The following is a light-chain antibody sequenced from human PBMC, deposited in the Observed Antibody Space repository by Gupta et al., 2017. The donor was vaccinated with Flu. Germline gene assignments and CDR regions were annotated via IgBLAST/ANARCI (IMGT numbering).Light chain of an antibody. V-gene: IGLV2-14*01. CDR3: NSYTTTDTPAV. J-gene: IGLJ3*02. CDR1: GSYDY. CDR2: AVN. Sequence: GSYDYVSWYQHHPCKAPKLIVYAVNRRPSGVSDRFSGSKSGYTASLTIYGLQPEDEAHYYCNSYTTTDTPAVFGGGTRLTVL.